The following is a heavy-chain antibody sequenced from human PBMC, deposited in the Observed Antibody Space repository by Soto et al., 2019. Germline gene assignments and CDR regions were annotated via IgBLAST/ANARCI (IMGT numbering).Heavy chain of an antibody. J-gene: IGHJ4*02. CDR3: ASLKRSGSFTREFDH. CDR2: IYYSGST. Sequence: PSETLSLTCTVSGGSISSYYWSWIRRPPGKGLEWIGYIYYSGSTNYNPSLKSRVTISVDTSKNQFSLKLSSVTAADTAVYYCASLKRSGSFTREFDHWGQGTLVTVS. V-gene: IGHV4-59*01. CDR1: GGSISSYY. D-gene: IGHD1-26*01.